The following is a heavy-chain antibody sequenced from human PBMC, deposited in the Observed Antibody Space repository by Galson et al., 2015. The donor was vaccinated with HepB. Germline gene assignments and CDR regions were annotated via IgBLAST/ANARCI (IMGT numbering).Heavy chain of an antibody. CDR1: GYTFTSHY. J-gene: IGHJ4*02. D-gene: IGHD6-19*01. CDR3: ARASIAVAGIHDY. CDR2: INPSGGST. V-gene: IGHV1-46*04. Sequence: SVKVSCKASGYTFTSHYMHWVRQAPGQGLEWMGIINPSGGSTSYAQKLQGRVTMTRDTSTSTVYMELSSLRSEDTAVYYCARASIAVAGIHDYWGQGTLVTVSS.